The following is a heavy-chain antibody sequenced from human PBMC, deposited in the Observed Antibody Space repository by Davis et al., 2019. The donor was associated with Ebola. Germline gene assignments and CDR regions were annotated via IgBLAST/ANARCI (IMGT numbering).Heavy chain of an antibody. CDR3: TRGVFDY. CDR2: ISGTTPYT. J-gene: IGHJ4*02. Sequence: GESLKISCEASGFIFSDFGMNWVRQSPGKGLGWVASISGTTPYTLYADSLKGRLSISRDNARNSLFLQMNSLTAEDTAVYYCTRGVFDYWGQGSLVTVSS. CDR1: GFIFSDFG. V-gene: IGHV3-21*01.